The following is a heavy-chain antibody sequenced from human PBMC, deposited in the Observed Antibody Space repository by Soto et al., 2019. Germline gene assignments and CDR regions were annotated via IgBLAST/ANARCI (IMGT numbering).Heavy chain of an antibody. D-gene: IGHD3-3*01. Sequence: PGGSLRLSCAASGFTFSSYAMHWVRQAPGRGLEWVAVISPDGNNKYYADSVKGRFTISRDNSKNTLYLQMNSLRAEDTAVYYCAKDYRGFWSGYYIRENWFDPWGQGTLVTVSS. CDR1: GFTFSSYA. V-gene: IGHV3-30*18. CDR2: ISPDGNNK. CDR3: AKDYRGFWSGYYIRENWFDP. J-gene: IGHJ5*02.